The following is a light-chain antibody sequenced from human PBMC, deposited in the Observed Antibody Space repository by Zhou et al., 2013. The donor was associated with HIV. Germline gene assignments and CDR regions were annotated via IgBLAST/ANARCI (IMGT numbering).Light chain of an antibody. V-gene: IGKV3-20*01. J-gene: IGKJ1*01. CDR3: QQFGSSPWT. CDR2: GAS. Sequence: EIALTQSPGTLSLSPGETVTLSCRASQSVRTSHLTWYQQKPGQAPRLLIYGASSRATGIPDRFSGSGSGTDFTLTISRLEPEDFAVYYCQQFGSSPWTFGQGTKVEIK. CDR1: QSVRTSH.